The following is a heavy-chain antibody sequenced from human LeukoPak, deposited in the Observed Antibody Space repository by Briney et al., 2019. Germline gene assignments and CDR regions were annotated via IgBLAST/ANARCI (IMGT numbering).Heavy chain of an antibody. CDR1: GGTFTSYA. CDR3: ARGRMDIVATTIGFFDY. D-gene: IGHD5-12*01. CDR2: IIPIFGTA. V-gene: IGHV1-69*05. Sequence: GASVKVSCKASGGTFTSYAISWVRQAPGQGLEWMGRIIPIFGTANYAQKFQGRVTITTDESTSTAYMGLSSLRSEDTAVYYCARGRMDIVATTIGFFDYWGQGTLVTVSS. J-gene: IGHJ4*02.